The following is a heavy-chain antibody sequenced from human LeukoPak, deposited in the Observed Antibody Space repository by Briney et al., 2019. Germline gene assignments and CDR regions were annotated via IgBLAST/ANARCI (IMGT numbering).Heavy chain of an antibody. CDR2: ISWNSGSI. V-gene: IGHV3-9*01. D-gene: IGHD3-3*01. J-gene: IGHJ4*02. CDR3: AREVRVTIFGVVTATDFDY. Sequence: PGGSLRLSCAASGFTFDDYAMHWVRQAPGKGLEWVSGISWNSGSIGYADSVKGRFTISRDNSKNTLYLQMNSLRAEDTAVYYCAREVRVTIFGVVTATDFDYWGQGTLVTVSS. CDR1: GFTFDDYA.